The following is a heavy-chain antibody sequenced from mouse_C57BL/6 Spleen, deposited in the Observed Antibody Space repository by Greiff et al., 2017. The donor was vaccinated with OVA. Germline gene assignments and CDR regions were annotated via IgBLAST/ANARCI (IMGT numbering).Heavy chain of an antibody. J-gene: IGHJ2*01. CDR3: ERGCSMVTTGPRFDY. CDR1: GYTFTSYW. CDR2: IYPGSGST. D-gene: IGHD2-2*01. Sequence: VQLQQSGAEFVKPGASVKMSCKASGYTFTSYWITWVKQRPGQGLEWIGYIYPGSGSTNYNEKFKSKATLTVDTSSSTTYMQLSSLTSEDSAVSYCERGCSMVTTGPRFDYWGQGTTLTVSA. V-gene: IGHV1-55*01.